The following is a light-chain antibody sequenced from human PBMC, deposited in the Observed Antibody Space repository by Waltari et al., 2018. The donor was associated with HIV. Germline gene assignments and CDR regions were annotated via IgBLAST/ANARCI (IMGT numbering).Light chain of an antibody. CDR2: DVS. Sequence: SALTQPASVSGSPGQSITLSCTGTSSDVGGYHYVSWYQHHPDTAPKRLIYDVSNRPAGVSNRVSGTKSGNTASLTISGLQAEDEADYYCSSYTSSITLVFGTGTKVTVL. V-gene: IGLV2-14*03. CDR3: SSYTSSITLV. CDR1: SSDVGGYHY. J-gene: IGLJ1*01.